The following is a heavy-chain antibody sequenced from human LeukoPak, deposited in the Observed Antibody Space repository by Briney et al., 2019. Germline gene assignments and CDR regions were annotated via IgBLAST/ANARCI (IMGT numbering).Heavy chain of an antibody. V-gene: IGHV1-69*06. Sequence: SVKVSCTASGGAFSSYALNWVRQAPGQGLEWMAGIIPIVSTTNYAQKFQGRVTITWDTSASTAYMELSSLRSEDTAVYYCARGKRADYYDSSGSWFDPWGQGTQVTVSS. D-gene: IGHD3-22*01. J-gene: IGHJ5*02. CDR2: IIPIVSTT. CDR3: ARGKRADYYDSSGSWFDP. CDR1: GGAFSSYA.